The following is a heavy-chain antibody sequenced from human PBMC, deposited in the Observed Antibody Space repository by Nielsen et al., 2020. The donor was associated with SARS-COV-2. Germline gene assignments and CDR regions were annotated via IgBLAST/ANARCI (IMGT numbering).Heavy chain of an antibody. V-gene: IGHV3-74*01. D-gene: IGHD2-15*01. Sequence: GESLKISCAASGFTFDDYGMSWVRQAPGKGLEWVSRVDSDETITTYADSVKGRFTISRDNAKNTLYLQMNSLRAEDTAVYYCARRSIGSAPYYFDYWGQGTLVTVSS. CDR1: GFTFDDYG. CDR2: VDSDETIT. CDR3: ARRSIGSAPYYFDY. J-gene: IGHJ4*02.